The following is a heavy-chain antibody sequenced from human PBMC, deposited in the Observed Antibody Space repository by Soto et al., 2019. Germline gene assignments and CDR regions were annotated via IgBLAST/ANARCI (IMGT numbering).Heavy chain of an antibody. CDR2: IIPIFGTA. CDR3: ATFRKVVLGSEWSLSNYYYYYGMDV. J-gene: IGHJ6*02. D-gene: IGHD3-10*01. CDR1: GGTFSSYA. Sequence: ASVKVSCKASGGTFSSYAISWVRQAPGQGLEWMGGIIPIFGTANYAQKFQGRVTITADESTSTAHMELSSLRSEDTAVYYCATFRKVVLGSEWSLSNYYYYYGMDVWSQGTTVTVAS. V-gene: IGHV1-69*13.